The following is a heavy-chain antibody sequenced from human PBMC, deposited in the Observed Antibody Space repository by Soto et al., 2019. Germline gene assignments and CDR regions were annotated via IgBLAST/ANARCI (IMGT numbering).Heavy chain of an antibody. CDR1: GGSFSGYY. J-gene: IGHJ2*01. CDR2: INHSGST. V-gene: IGHV4-34*01. Sequence: SETLSLTCAVYGGSFSGYYWSWIRQPPGKGLEWIGEINHSGSTNYNPSLKSRVTISVDTSKNQFSLKLSSVTAADTAVYYCARRPHSYIAARRYWYFDLWGRGTLVTVSS. CDR3: ARRPHSYIAARRYWYFDL. D-gene: IGHD6-6*01.